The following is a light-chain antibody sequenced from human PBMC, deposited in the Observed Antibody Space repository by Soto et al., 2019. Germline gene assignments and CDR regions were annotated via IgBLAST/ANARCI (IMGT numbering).Light chain of an antibody. Sequence: DIQMTQSPSTLSASVGDRVTITCRASQSIRSWLAWYQQKPGKAPNLLIYDASNLASGVPSRFSGSGSGTEFTLTIRSLQPDDFATYYCQQYNANFGGGTKVEIK. V-gene: IGKV1-5*01. CDR2: DAS. J-gene: IGKJ4*01. CDR1: QSIRSW. CDR3: QQYNAN.